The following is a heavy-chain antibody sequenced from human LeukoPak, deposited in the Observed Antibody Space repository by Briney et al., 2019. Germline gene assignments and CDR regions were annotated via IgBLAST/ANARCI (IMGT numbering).Heavy chain of an antibody. V-gene: IGHV4-39*07. CDR3: ARAHIKDDYVWGSYRSHYYYYYMDV. D-gene: IGHD3-16*02. J-gene: IGHJ6*03. Sequence: PSETLSLTCTVSGDSISTSNSYWGWIRQPPGKGLEWIGSIYYSGNTYYNASLKNRVTISVDTSKNQFSLKLSSVTAADTAVYYCARAHIKDDYVWGSYRSHYYYYYMDVWGKGTTVTISS. CDR1: GDSISTSNSY. CDR2: IYYSGNT.